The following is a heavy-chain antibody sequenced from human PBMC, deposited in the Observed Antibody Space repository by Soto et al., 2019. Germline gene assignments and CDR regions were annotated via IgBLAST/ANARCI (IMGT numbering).Heavy chain of an antibody. CDR3: AREVSGYFDS. Sequence: SETLSLTCTVSGGSVSSGSYYWSWIRQPPGKGLEWIGYVYYSGSTNYNSSLKSRVTISVDTSKNQFSLKLSSVTAADTAVYYCAREVSGYFDSWGQGTLVTVSS. CDR1: GGSVSSGSYY. D-gene: IGHD6-19*01. J-gene: IGHJ4*02. V-gene: IGHV4-61*01. CDR2: VYYSGST.